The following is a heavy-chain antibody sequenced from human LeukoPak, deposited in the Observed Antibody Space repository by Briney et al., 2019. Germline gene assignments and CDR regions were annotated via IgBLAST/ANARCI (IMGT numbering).Heavy chain of an antibody. CDR2: IIPIFGTA. V-gene: IGHV1-69*13. CDR1: GGTFSSYA. Sequence: ASVKVSCKASGGTFSSYAISWVRQAPGQGLEWMGGIIPIFGTANYAQKFQGRVTITADESTSTAYMELSSLRPEDTAVYYCARESFTVTTFFDYWGQGTLVTVSS. CDR3: ARESFTVTTFFDY. D-gene: IGHD4-17*01. J-gene: IGHJ4*02.